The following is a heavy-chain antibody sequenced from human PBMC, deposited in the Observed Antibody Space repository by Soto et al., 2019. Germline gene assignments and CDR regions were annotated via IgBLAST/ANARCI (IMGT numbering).Heavy chain of an antibody. CDR2: IIPIFGTA. Sequence: ASVKVSCKASGGTFSSYAISWVRQVPGQGLEWMGGIIPIFGTANYAQKFQGRVTITADESTSTAYMELSSLRSEDTAVYYCARGRITMIVPLAFDIWGQGTMVTVSS. CDR3: ARGRITMIVPLAFDI. CDR1: GGTFSSYA. J-gene: IGHJ3*02. D-gene: IGHD3-22*01. V-gene: IGHV1-69*13.